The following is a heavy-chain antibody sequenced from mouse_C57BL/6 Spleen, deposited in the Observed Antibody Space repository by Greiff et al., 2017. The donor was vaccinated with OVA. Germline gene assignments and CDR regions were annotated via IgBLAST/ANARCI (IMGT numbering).Heavy chain of an antibody. J-gene: IGHJ4*01. CDR2: INPYNGGT. CDR1: GYTFTDYY. D-gene: IGHD1-1*01. CDR3: ARAPLITTVVAPYAMDY. V-gene: IGHV1-19*01. Sequence: EVQLQQSGPVLVKPGASVKMSCKASGYTFTDYYMNWVKQSHGKSLEWIGVINPYNGGTSYNQKFKGKATLTVDKYSSTAYMELNSLTSEDSAVYYCARAPLITTVVAPYAMDYWGQGTSVTVSS.